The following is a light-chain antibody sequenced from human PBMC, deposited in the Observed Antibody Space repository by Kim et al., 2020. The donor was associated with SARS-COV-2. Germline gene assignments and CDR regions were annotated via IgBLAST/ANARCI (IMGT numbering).Light chain of an antibody. Sequence: VSPGQTASITCSGDELGEKYVSWYQQKPGQAPILVIYQDMNRPSGIPERFSGSNSGNTATLTISGTQPMDEADYYCQAWDRNDYVVFDGGTQLTVL. CDR2: QDM. CDR1: ELGEKY. V-gene: IGLV3-1*01. J-gene: IGLJ2*01. CDR3: QAWDRNDYVV.